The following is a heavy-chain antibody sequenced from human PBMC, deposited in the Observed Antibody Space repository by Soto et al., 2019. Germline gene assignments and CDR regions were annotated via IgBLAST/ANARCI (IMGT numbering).Heavy chain of an antibody. J-gene: IGHJ4*02. CDR3: ARGRGAAAEYFGF. D-gene: IGHD6-13*01. CDR2: ISSSTSHT. CDR1: GFTFSDYY. V-gene: IGHV3-11*05. Sequence: QVQLVESGGGLVKPGGSLRLSCAVSGFTFSDYYMTWIRQAPGKGLEWVSYISSSTSHTNYADSVKGRFTISRDNAKNSLFLQMNSLRAEDRAVYYCARGRGAAAEYFGFWGQGTLVTVSS.